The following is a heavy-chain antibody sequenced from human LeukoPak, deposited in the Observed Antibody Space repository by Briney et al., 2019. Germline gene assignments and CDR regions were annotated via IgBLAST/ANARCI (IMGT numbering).Heavy chain of an antibody. D-gene: IGHD5-24*01. Sequence: ASVKVSCKASGYTFTSYDINWVRQATGQGLEWMGWMNPNSGNTGYAQKFQGRVTITRNTSISTAYMELSSLRSEDTAVYYCASGMVATMGDWFDPWGQGTLVTVSS. V-gene: IGHV1-8*03. CDR2: MNPNSGNT. CDR3: ASGMVATMGDWFDP. CDR1: GYTFTSYD. J-gene: IGHJ5*02.